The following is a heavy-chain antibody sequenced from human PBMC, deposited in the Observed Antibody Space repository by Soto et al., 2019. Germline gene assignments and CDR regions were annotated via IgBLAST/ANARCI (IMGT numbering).Heavy chain of an antibody. CDR2: IRSKANSYAT. CDR1: GFTFSGSA. Sequence: PRGSLRLSCAASGFTFSGSAMHWVRQASEKGLEWVGRIRSKANSYATAYAASVKGRFTISRDDSKNTAYLQMNSLKTEDTAVYYCTASGYDTFVDYWGRGSLVTVSS. J-gene: IGHJ4*02. D-gene: IGHD5-12*01. CDR3: TASGYDTFVDY. V-gene: IGHV3-73*01.